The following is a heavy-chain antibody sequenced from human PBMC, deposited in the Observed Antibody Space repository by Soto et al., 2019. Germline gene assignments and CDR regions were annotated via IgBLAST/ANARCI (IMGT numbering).Heavy chain of an antibody. J-gene: IGHJ6*03. V-gene: IGHV4-59*08. CDR2: IYYSGST. D-gene: IGHD2-2*01. CDR3: ARTRQAGYYYYYMDV. CDR1: GGSISSYY. Sequence: SETLSLTCTVSGGSISSYYWSWIRQPPGKGLEWIGYIYYSGSTNYNPSLKSRVTISVDTSKNQFSLKLSSVTAADTAVYYCARTRQAGYYYYYMDVWGKGTTVTVSS.